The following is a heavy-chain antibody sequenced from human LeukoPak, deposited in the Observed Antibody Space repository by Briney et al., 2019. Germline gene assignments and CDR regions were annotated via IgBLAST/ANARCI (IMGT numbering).Heavy chain of an antibody. CDR3: AGGCSSTSCYSNFDY. D-gene: IGHD2-2*01. CDR2: INHSGST. V-gene: IGHV4-34*01. Sequence: PSETLSLTCAVYGGSFSGYYWSGIRQPPGKGLEWIGEINHSGSTNYNPSLKSRVTISVDTSKNQFSLKLSSVTAADTAVYYCAGGCSSTSCYSNFDYWGQGTLVTVSS. J-gene: IGHJ4*02. CDR1: GGSFSGYY.